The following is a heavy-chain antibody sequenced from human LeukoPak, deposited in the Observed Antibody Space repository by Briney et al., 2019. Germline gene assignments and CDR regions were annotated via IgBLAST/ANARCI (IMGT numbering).Heavy chain of an antibody. V-gene: IGHV3-30-3*01. D-gene: IGHD6-19*01. J-gene: IGHJ4*02. CDR3: ARGSQYSSGWLNY. Sequence: PGRSLRLSCAASGFTFSSYAMHWVRQAPGKGLEWVAVISYDGSNKYYADSVKGRFTISRDNSRNPLYLQMNSLRAEDTAVYYCARGSQYSSGWLNYWGQGTLVTVSS. CDR1: GFTFSSYA. CDR2: ISYDGSNK.